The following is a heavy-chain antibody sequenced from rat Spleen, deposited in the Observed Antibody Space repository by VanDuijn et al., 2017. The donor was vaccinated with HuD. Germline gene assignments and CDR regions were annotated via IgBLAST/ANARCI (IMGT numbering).Heavy chain of an antibody. D-gene: IGHD1-1*01. CDR2: ITPGADNS. J-gene: IGHJ2*01. CDR1: GFTFSNYY. CDR3: ARHGTINTMVRYYFDY. V-gene: IGHV5-25*01. Sequence: EVQVVESGGGLVQPGRSMKLSCAASGFTFSNYYMAWVRQAPTKGLEWVASITPGADNSYYRDSVKGRFSISRDDAKSTLYLQMDSLRSEDTATYYCARHGTINTMVRYYFDYWGQGDMVTVSS.